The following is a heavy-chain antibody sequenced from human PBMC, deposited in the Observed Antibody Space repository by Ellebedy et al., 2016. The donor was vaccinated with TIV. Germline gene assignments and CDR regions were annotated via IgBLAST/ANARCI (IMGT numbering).Heavy chain of an antibody. CDR3: AKARDGRLRGLWNY. V-gene: IGHV3-43*01. Sequence: GESLKISCAASGFTFDDYTMHWVRQAPGKGLEWVSLISWDGGSTYYADSVKGRFTISRDNAKNSLYLQMNSLRAEDTALYYCAKARDGRLRGLWNYWGQGTLVTVSS. D-gene: IGHD2-21*01. CDR2: ISWDGGST. CDR1: GFTFDDYT. J-gene: IGHJ4*02.